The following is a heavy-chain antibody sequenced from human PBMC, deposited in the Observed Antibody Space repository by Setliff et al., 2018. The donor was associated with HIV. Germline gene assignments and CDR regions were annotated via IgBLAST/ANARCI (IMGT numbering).Heavy chain of an antibody. CDR2: INHSGST. CDR1: GYSISSGYY. CDR3: ARGYSSSYYFDY. J-gene: IGHJ4*02. D-gene: IGHD5-18*01. Sequence: KPSETLSLTCAVSGYSISSGYYWGWIRQPPGKGLEWIGEINHSGSTNYNPSLKSRVTISVDTSKNQFSLKLSSVTAADTAVYYCARGYSSSYYFDYWGQGTLVTVSS. V-gene: IGHV4-38-2*01.